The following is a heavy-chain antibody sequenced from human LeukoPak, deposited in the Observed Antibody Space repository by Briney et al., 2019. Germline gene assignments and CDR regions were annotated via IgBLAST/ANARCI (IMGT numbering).Heavy chain of an antibody. CDR2: INPSGGST. D-gene: IGHD3-22*01. V-gene: IGHV1-46*01. J-gene: IGHJ4*02. CDR1: GGTFSSYA. Sequence: ASVKVSCKASGGTFSSYAISWVRQAPGQGLEWMGIINPSGGSTSYAQKFQGRVTMTRDTSTSTVYMELSSLRSEDTAVYYCARDLDASYYDSSGYPLVYWGQGTLVTVSS. CDR3: ARDLDASYYDSSGYPLVY.